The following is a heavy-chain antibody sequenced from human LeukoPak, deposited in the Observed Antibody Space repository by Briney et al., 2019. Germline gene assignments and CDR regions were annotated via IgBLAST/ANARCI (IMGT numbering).Heavy chain of an antibody. D-gene: IGHD6-13*01. Sequence: SETLSLTCAVYGGSFSGYYWSWIRQPPGKRLEWIGEINHSGSTNYNPSLKSRVTISVDTSKNQFSLKLSSVTAADTAVYYCARDRPGGSSLDYWGQGILVTVSS. J-gene: IGHJ4*02. CDR3: ARDRPGGSSLDY. CDR2: INHSGST. V-gene: IGHV4-34*01. CDR1: GGSFSGYY.